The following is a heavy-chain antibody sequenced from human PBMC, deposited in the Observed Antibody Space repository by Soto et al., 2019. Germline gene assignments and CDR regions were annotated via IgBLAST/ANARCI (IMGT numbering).Heavy chain of an antibody. Sequence: ASVKVSCKASGYTFTSYAMHWVRQAPGQRLEWMGWINAGNGNTKYSQKFQGRVTITRDTSASTAYMELSSLRSEDTAVYYCVRDLAPKRLRDLNWFDPWGQGTLVSGSS. CDR3: VRDLAPKRLRDLNWFDP. CDR1: GYTFTSYA. V-gene: IGHV1-3*01. D-gene: IGHD2-15*01. J-gene: IGHJ5*02. CDR2: INAGNGNT.